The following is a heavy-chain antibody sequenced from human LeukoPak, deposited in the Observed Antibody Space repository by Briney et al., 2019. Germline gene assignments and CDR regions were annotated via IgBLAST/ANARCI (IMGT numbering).Heavy chain of an antibody. D-gene: IGHD3-10*01. Sequence: PSETLSLTCAVSGGSISSSNWWSWVRQPPGKGLEWIGEINHSGSTNYNPSLKSRVTISVDTSKNQFSLKLSSVTAADTAVYYCARDPLPVRGYDYWGQGTLVTVSS. V-gene: IGHV4-4*02. CDR3: ARDPLPVRGYDY. CDR1: GGSISSSNW. CDR2: INHSGST. J-gene: IGHJ4*02.